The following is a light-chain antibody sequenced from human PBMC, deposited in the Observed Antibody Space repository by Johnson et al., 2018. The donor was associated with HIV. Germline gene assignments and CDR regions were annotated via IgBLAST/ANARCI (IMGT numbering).Light chain of an antibody. CDR2: ENT. CDR3: GTWDSSLSAGGNV. Sequence: QSVLTQPPSVSAAPGQKVTISCSGSSSNIGNNYVSWYQQLPGTAPKLLIYENTKRPSGIPARFSGSKSGTSATLGITGLQTGDEADYYCGTWDSSLSAGGNVFGTGTKVTVL. V-gene: IGLV1-51*02. CDR1: SSNIGNNY. J-gene: IGLJ1*01.